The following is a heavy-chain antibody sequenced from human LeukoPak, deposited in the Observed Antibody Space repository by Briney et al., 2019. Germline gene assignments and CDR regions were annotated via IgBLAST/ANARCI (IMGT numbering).Heavy chain of an antibody. J-gene: IGHJ6*02. CDR2: INPNSGGT. V-gene: IGHV1-2*04. D-gene: IGHD3-3*01. CDR1: GYTFTGYY. CDR3: ARGNDFWSGYYTPSNYYGMDV. Sequence: ASVKVSCKASGYTFTGYYMHWVRQAPGQGLEWMGWINPNSGGTNYAQKFQGWVTMTRDTSISTAYMELSRLRSDDTAVYYCARGNDFWSGYYTPSNYYGMDVWGQGTTVTVSS.